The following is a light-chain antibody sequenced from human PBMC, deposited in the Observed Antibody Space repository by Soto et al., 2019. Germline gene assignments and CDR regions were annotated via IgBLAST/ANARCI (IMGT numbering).Light chain of an antibody. CDR2: EVS. J-gene: IGLJ1*01. CDR3: SSYTSRGTYV. CDR1: IXDVGGYNY. V-gene: IGLV2-14*01. Sequence: QSVLTQPASVSGSPGQSITMSCTGTIXDVGGYNYVSWYQQHPGKAPKLMIYEVSNRPSGVSNRFSGSKSGNTASLTISGLQAEDEADYYCSSYTSRGTYVFGTGTKVTVL.